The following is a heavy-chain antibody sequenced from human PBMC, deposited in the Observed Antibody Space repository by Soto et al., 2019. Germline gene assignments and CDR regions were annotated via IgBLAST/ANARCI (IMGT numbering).Heavy chain of an antibody. CDR3: AGWIQLQQYYYYGMDV. Sequence: QVQLQESGPGLVKPSGTLSLTCAVSGGSICSSNWWSWVRQPPGKGLEWIGEIYHSGSTNYNPSLKSRVTISVDKSKNQFSLKLSSVTAADTAVYYCAGWIQLQQYYYYGMDVWGQGTTVTVSS. CDR2: IYHSGST. V-gene: IGHV4-4*02. CDR1: GGSICSSNW. D-gene: IGHD5-18*01. J-gene: IGHJ6*02.